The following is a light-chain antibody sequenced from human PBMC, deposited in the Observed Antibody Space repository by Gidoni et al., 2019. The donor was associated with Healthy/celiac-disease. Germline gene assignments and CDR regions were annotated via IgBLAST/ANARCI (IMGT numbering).Light chain of an antibody. V-gene: IGKV3-15*01. CDR1: QSVSSN. CDR2: GAS. CDR3: QQYNNWPLT. J-gene: IGKJ2*01. Sequence: ERVMTRPPASLSVSPGERATLSCSASQSVSSNLAWYQQKPGQAPRLLIYGASTRATGIPSRFSGSGSGTEFTLTISSLQSEDFAVYYCQQYNNWPLTFGQGTKLEIK.